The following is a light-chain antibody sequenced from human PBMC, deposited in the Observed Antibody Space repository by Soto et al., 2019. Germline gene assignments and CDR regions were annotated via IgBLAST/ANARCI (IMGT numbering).Light chain of an antibody. CDR2: GAS. CDR1: LSFSCGP. J-gene: IGKJ4*01. V-gene: IGKV3-20*01. Sequence: DIVLTQSQGTVSWAPGQSVTLSCRASLSFSCGPLAWYTQKPGQAPRHFIYGASRMATGIPGRFSGSGSGTDFTLTISRLQPEDFAVYSCQHYGTSLTFGGGTKVEIK. CDR3: QHYGTSLT.